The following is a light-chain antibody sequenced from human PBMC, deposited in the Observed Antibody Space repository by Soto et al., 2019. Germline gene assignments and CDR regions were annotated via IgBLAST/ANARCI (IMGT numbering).Light chain of an antibody. CDR3: QSYHSSLSAVV. V-gene: IGLV1-40*01. CDR2: GNS. Sequence: QSVLTQPPSVSGAPGQRVTISCTGSSSNIGAGYDVHWYQQLPGTAPKLLIYGNSNRPSGVPDRFSGSKSGTSASLAITVLQAEDEADYYCQSYHSSLSAVVFGGGTQLTVL. J-gene: IGLJ2*01. CDR1: SSNIGAGYD.